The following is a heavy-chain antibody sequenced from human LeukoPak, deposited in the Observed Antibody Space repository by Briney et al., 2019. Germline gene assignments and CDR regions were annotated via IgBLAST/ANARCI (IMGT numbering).Heavy chain of an antibody. CDR1: GYSFTSYW. D-gene: IGHD3-22*01. CDR2: IYPGDSDT. J-gene: IGHJ1*01. CDR3: ARPLVSITMIVVVITTSPGNEAEYFQH. V-gene: IGHV5-51*01. Sequence: GESLKISRKGSGYSFTSYWIDWVRQMPGIGLQWMGIIYPGDSDTRYSPSFQGQVTISADKSISTAYLQWSSLKASDTAMYYCARPLVSITMIVVVITTSPGNEAEYFQHWGQGTLVTVSS.